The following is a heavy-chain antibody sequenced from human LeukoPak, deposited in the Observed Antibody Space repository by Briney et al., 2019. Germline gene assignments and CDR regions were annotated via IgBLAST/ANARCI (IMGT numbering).Heavy chain of an antibody. CDR3: PRDKGFLEWLSPGAFDI. Sequence: GGSLRLSCAASGFTFSDYYMSWIRQAPGKGLEWVSYISSSGSTIYYADSVKGRFTISRDNAKNSLYLQMNSLRAEDTAVYYWPRDKGFLEWLSPGAFDIWGQGTMVTVSS. CDR2: ISSSGSTI. D-gene: IGHD3-3*01. J-gene: IGHJ3*02. CDR1: GFTFSDYY. V-gene: IGHV3-11*01.